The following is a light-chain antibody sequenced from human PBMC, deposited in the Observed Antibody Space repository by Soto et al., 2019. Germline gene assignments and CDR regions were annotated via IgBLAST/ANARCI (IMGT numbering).Light chain of an antibody. CDR3: QQRSNWPLT. CDR1: QSVSTY. V-gene: IGKV3-11*01. Sequence: EIVLTQSPATLSLSPGERATLSCRASQSVSTYFAWYQQKTGQAPRLLIYDASNRATAIPARFSGSGSGTDFTLTISSLEPEDFAVYYCQQRSNWPLTFGGGTKVEIK. CDR2: DAS. J-gene: IGKJ4*01.